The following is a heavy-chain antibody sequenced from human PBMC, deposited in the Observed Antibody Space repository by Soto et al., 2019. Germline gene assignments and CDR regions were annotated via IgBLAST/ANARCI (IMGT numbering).Heavy chain of an antibody. Sequence: QVQLVQSGAEVKKPGSSVKVSCKASGGTFSSYTISWVRQAPGQGLEWMGRIIPILGIANYAQKFQGRVTITADKSTSTAYMELNSLRSEDTAVYYCASPEVFSTNRHRWAFDIWGQGTMVTVSS. CDR2: IIPILGIA. V-gene: IGHV1-69*02. D-gene: IGHD1-20*01. J-gene: IGHJ3*02. CDR3: ASPEVFSTNRHRWAFDI. CDR1: GGTFSSYT.